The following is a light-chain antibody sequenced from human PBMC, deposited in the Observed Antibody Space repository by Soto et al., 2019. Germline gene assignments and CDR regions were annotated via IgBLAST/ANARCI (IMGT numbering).Light chain of an antibody. V-gene: IGKV1-5*01. CDR2: EAS. CDR3: QQYSRYSPYT. CDR1: QTVYTW. Sequence: DIQMTQSPSTLPASVGDRVTITCRASQTVYTWLAWYQQKPGTAPKLLIYEASTLHSGVPSRFSGSGSGTEFTIVISRLQPDDLATYYCQQYSRYSPYTFGQGTKVDIK. J-gene: IGKJ2*01.